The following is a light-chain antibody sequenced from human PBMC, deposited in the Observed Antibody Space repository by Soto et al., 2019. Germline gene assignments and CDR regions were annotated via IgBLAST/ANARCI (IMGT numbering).Light chain of an antibody. CDR2: DAS. V-gene: IGKV1-5*01. CDR3: QQYNSYPFT. Sequence: DIQMTQSPSTLTASVGDRVTITCRASQSITSWLAWYQQKPGKATKPLNDDASSLESGVPSRFIGSGSGTEFTLAICSLQPDDFATYYCQQYNSYPFTFGQGTKLDIK. J-gene: IGKJ2*01. CDR1: QSITSW.